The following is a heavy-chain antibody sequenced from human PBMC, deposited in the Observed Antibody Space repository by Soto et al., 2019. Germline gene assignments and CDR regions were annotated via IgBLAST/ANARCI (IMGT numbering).Heavy chain of an antibody. CDR3: ARVVVAAGGMDV. CDR1: GYTFTSYD. D-gene: IGHD2-15*01. J-gene: IGHJ6*02. Sequence: ASVKVSCKASGYTFTSYDINWVRQATGQGLEWMGWMNPNSGNTGYAQKFQGRVTMTRNTSISTAYMELSSLRSEDTAVYYCARVVVAAGGMDVWGQVTTFTVSS. CDR2: MNPNSGNT. V-gene: IGHV1-8*01.